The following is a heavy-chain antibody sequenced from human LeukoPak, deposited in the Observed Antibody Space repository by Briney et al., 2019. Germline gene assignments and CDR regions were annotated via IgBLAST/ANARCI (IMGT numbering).Heavy chain of an antibody. CDR2: INHSGST. D-gene: IGHD6-13*01. CDR3: ASAGLEAVGMGRHEY. CDR1: GGSFSGYY. Sequence: PSETLSLTCAVYGGSFSGYYWSRIRQPPGKGLEWIGEINHSGSTNYNPSLKSRVSISVDTSKNQFSLKLSSVTAADTAVYYCASAGLEAVGMGRHEYWGQGTLVTVSS. J-gene: IGHJ4*02. V-gene: IGHV4-34*01.